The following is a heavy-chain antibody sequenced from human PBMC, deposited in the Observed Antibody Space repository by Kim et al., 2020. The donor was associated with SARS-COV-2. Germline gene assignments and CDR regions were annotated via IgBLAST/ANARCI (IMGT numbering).Heavy chain of an antibody. D-gene: IGHD3-22*01. CDR2: IGSTGNT. CDR3: AKVGESSGYPRYYFDY. J-gene: IGHJ4*02. CDR1: GFSFSRYA. V-gene: IGHV3-23*01. Sequence: GGSLRLSCAVSGFSFSRYAMSWVRQTPGKGLEWVSAIGSTGNTYYADSVKGRFTISRDSSMNTLYLQLNSPRAEDTAIYYCAKVGESSGYPRYYFDYWGQGTLVTVSS.